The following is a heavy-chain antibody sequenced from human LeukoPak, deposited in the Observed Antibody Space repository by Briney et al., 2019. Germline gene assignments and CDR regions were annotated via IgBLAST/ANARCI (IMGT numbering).Heavy chain of an antibody. CDR3: ARDPPRGSEDAFDI. CDR1: GFTFSDYY. Sequence: GGSLRLSCAASGFTFSDYYMSWIRQAPGKGLEWVSYISSSGSTIYYADSVKGRFTISRDNAKNSLYLQMNSLRAEDTAVYYCARDPPRGSEDAFDIWGQGTMVTVSS. CDR2: ISSSGSTI. V-gene: IGHV3-11*04. J-gene: IGHJ3*02. D-gene: IGHD3-10*01.